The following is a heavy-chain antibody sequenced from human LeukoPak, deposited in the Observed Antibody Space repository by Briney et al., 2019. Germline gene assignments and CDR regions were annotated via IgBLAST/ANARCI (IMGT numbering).Heavy chain of an antibody. V-gene: IGHV1-69*04. D-gene: IGHD3-22*01. CDR1: GGTFSSYA. Sequence: ASVKVSCKASGGTFSSYAISWVRQAPGQGLEWMGRIIPILGIANYAQKFQGRVTITADKSTSTAYMELSSLRSEDTAVYYCASHYYYDSSSGEYFQHWGQGTLVTVSS. CDR2: IIPILGIA. J-gene: IGHJ1*01. CDR3: ASHYYYDSSSGEYFQH.